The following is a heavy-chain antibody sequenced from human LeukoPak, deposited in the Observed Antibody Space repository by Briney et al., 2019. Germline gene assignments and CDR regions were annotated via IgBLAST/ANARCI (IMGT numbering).Heavy chain of an antibody. J-gene: IGHJ1*01. CDR2: IRSSGSTI. Sequence: PGGSLRLSCAASGFTFSSYSMNWVRQAPGKGLEWVSYIRSSGSTIYYADSAKGRFTMSRDNDRNSVYLQMNSLRDEDTAVYYCARDLAYCSGGSCYSEGEYFHHWGQGTLVTVSS. CDR1: GFTFSSYS. V-gene: IGHV3-48*02. CDR3: ARDLAYCSGGSCYSEGEYFHH. D-gene: IGHD2-15*01.